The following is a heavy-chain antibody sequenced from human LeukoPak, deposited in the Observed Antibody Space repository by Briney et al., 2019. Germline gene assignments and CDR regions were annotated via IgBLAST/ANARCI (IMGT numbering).Heavy chain of an antibody. CDR2: INPNSGGT. Sequence: ASVKVSCTASGYTFTGYYMHWVRQAPGQGLEWMGWINPNSGGTNYAQKFQGRVTMTRDTSISTAYMELSRLRSDDTAVYYCARGEYSSSSGVYYYYMDVWGKGTTVTVSS. CDR1: GYTFTGYY. V-gene: IGHV1-2*02. CDR3: ARGEYSSSSGVYYYYMDV. J-gene: IGHJ6*03. D-gene: IGHD6-6*01.